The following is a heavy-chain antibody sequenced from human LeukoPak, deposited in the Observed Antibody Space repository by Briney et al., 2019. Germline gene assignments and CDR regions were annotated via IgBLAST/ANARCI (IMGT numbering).Heavy chain of an antibody. CDR3: ARFTRSYSGEY. CDR1: VLNFNNYL. D-gene: IGHD1-26*01. Sequence: PGGSLRLSCAAPVLNFNNYLISRLRQAPAKGQERVHHKHDDGNEDKYVDSVKRRFTIVRDNAYNSLYLQMNIRRVDHTSIYFCARFTRSYSGEYWGQGTLVRVSS. J-gene: IGHJ4*02. CDR2: KHDDGNED. V-gene: IGHV3-7*03.